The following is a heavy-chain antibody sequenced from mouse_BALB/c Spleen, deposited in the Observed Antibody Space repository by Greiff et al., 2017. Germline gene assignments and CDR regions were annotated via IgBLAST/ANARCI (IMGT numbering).Heavy chain of an antibody. CDR2: IYWDDDK. D-gene: IGHD2-3*01. Sequence: ESGPGILQPSQTLSLTCSFSGFSLSTSGMCVSWIRQPSGKGLEWLAHIYWDDDKRYNPSLKSRLTISKDTSRNQVFLKITSVDTADTATYYCARRDGYYSYYFDYWGQGTTLTVSS. V-gene: IGHV8-12*01. CDR1: GFSLSTSGMC. J-gene: IGHJ2*01. CDR3: ARRDGYYSYYFDY.